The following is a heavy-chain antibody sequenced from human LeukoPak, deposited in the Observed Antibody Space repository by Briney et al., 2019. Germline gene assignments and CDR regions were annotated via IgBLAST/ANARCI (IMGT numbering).Heavy chain of an antibody. Sequence: SQTLSLTCTVSGGSISSGDYYWSWIRQPPGKGLEWIGYIYYSGSTYYNPSLKSRVTISVDTSKNQFSLKLSSVTAADTAVYYCARGRKDIVVVPAASPLLYYYYYYMGVWGKGTTVTASS. CDR3: ARGRKDIVVVPAASPLLYYYYYYMGV. D-gene: IGHD2-2*01. J-gene: IGHJ6*03. V-gene: IGHV4-30-4*08. CDR2: IYYSGST. CDR1: GGSISSGDYY.